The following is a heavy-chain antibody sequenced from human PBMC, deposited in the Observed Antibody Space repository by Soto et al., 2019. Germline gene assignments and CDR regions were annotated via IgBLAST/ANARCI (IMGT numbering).Heavy chain of an antibody. V-gene: IGHV4-39*01. CDR2: IYYSGST. CDR1: GGSISSSSYY. D-gene: IGHD1-1*01. J-gene: IGHJ6*03. CDR3: ARTTSGGTYYYYYMDV. Sequence: SETLSLTCTVSGGSISSSSYYWGWIRQPPGKGLEWIGSIYYSGSTYYNPSLKSRVTISVDTSKNQFSLKLSSVTAADTAVYYCARTTSGGTYYYYYMDVWGKGTTVTVSS.